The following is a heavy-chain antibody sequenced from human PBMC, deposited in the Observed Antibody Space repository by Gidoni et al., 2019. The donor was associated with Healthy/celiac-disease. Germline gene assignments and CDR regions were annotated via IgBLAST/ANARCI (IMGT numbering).Heavy chain of an antibody. J-gene: IGHJ4*02. V-gene: IGHV1-69*01. CDR2: IIPIFGTA. CDR1: GGTFSSYA. Sequence: QVQLVQSGAEVKKPGSSVKVSCQASGGTFSSYAISWVRQAPGQGLEWKGGIIPIFGTADYAQKFQGRVTITADESTSTAYMELSSLRSEDTAVYYCASRYSSGWYAVVYWGQGTLVTVSS. D-gene: IGHD6-19*01. CDR3: ASRYSSGWYAVVY.